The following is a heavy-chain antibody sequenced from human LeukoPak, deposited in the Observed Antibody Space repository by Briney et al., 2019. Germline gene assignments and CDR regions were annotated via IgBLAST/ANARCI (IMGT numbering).Heavy chain of an antibody. CDR3: ARDSGDYGGRRFDP. V-gene: IGHV4-59*01. CDR1: GDSISSYY. J-gene: IGHJ5*02. CDR2: IYYSGST. D-gene: IGHD4-23*01. Sequence: SETLSLTCTVSGDSISSYYWSWIRQPPGKGLEWIGYIYYSGSTNYNPSLKSRVTISVDTSKNQFSLKLSSVTAADTAVYYCARDSGDYGGRRFDPWGQGTLVTVSS.